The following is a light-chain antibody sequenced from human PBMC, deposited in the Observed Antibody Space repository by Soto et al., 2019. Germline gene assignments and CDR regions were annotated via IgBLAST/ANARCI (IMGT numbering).Light chain of an antibody. CDR1: QSVSNNY. CDR3: QQYGSSGT. Sequence: EIVLTQSPGTLSLSPWESATLSCRASQSVSNNYLAWHQQKPGQAPRLLIDGATNRATGIPERFSGSGAGTDFILTISRLEPEDFAVYYCQQYGSSGTFGQGTKVDI. J-gene: IGKJ1*01. V-gene: IGKV3-20*01. CDR2: GAT.